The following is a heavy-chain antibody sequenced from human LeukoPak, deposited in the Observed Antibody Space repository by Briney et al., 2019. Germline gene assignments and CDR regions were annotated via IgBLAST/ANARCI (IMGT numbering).Heavy chain of an antibody. V-gene: IGHV1-69*01. CDR2: IIPIFGTA. Sequence: GSSVKVSCKASGGTFSSYAISWVRQAPGQGLEWMGGIIPIFGTANYAQKFQGRVTITADESTSTAYMELSSLRSEDTAVYYCARVRDGYNDAYDIWGQGTMVTVAS. J-gene: IGHJ3*02. CDR3: ARVRDGYNDAYDI. D-gene: IGHD5-24*01. CDR1: GGTFSSYA.